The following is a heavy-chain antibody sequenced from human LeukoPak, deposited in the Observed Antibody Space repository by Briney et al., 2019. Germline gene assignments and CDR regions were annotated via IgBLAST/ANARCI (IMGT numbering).Heavy chain of an antibody. CDR2: INSDGSST. D-gene: IGHD3-22*01. Sequence: GGSLRLSCAASGFTFSSYWMHWVRQAPGKGLVWVSRINSDGSSTSYADSVKGRFTISRDNAKNTLYLQMNSLRAEDTAVYYCARIVVTRSGWFDPWGQGTLVTVSP. V-gene: IGHV3-74*01. CDR3: ARIVVTRSGWFDP. CDR1: GFTFSSYW. J-gene: IGHJ5*02.